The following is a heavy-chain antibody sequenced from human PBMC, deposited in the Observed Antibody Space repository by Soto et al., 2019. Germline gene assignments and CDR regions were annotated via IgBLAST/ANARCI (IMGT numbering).Heavy chain of an antibody. D-gene: IGHD6-19*01. CDR1: GGSISSYY. J-gene: IGHJ4*02. Sequence: SETLSLTCTVSGGSISSYYWSWIRQPPGKGLEWIGYIYYSGSTNYNPSLKSRVTISVDTSKNQFSLKLSSVTAADTAVYYCERQVAGTGYYFDYWGQGTLVTVSS. V-gene: IGHV4-59*01. CDR2: IYYSGST. CDR3: ERQVAGTGYYFDY.